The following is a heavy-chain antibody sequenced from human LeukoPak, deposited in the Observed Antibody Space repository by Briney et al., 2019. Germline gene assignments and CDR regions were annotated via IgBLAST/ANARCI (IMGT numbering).Heavy chain of an antibody. Sequence: GGSLRLSCADSGFTFSRHTMNWVRQAPGKGLEWISYITSSSGVIYYADSVKGRFTISRDNANNTLYLQMSSLRAEDTAVYYCAREWNSRARFDYWGQGSLVTVSS. CDR1: GFTFSRHT. J-gene: IGHJ4*02. V-gene: IGHV3-48*01. CDR3: AREWNSRARFDY. CDR2: ITSSSGVI. D-gene: IGHD1/OR15-1a*01.